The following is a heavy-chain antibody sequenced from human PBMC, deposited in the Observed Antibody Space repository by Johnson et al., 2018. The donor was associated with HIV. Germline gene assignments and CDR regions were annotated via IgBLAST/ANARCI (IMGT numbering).Heavy chain of an antibody. J-gene: IGHJ3*02. CDR1: GFTFNDYA. CDR2: INWNGGST. CDR3: TTARNRLWASSGWTGFWAFDI. V-gene: IGHV3-20*04. D-gene: IGHD6-19*01. Sequence: VQLVESGGGVVRPGGSLSLSCTVSGFTFNDYAMNWVRQPPGKGLEWVSGINWNGGSTGYADSVKGRFTISRDNSKKSLYLQMDSLKTEDTAVYYCTTARNRLWASSGWTGFWAFDIWGQGTMVTVSS.